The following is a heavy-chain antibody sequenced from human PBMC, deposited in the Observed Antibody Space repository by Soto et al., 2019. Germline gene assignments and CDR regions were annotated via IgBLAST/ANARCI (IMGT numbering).Heavy chain of an antibody. V-gene: IGHV3-33*01. CDR2: IWYDGSNK. CDR3: ARDVSGNSVITQNAPIDY. CDR1: GFTFSSYG. J-gene: IGHJ4*02. Sequence: QVQLVESGGGVVQPGRSLRLSCAASGFTFSSYGMHWVRQGPGKGLEWVAVIWYDGSNKYYADSVKGRFTISRDNSKNTLYLQMNRLRAEDTAVYYCARDVSGNSVITQNAPIDYWGQGTLVTVSS. D-gene: IGHD2-21*02.